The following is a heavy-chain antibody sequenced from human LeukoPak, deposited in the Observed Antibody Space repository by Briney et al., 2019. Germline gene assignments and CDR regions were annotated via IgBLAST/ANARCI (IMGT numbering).Heavy chain of an antibody. V-gene: IGHV1-69*06. CDR2: IIPIFGTA. J-gene: IGHJ5*02. CDR1: GGTFSSYA. D-gene: IGHD3-22*01. Sequence: SVKVSCKASGGTFSSYAISWVRQAPGQGLEWMGGIIPIFGTANYAQKFQGRVTITADKSTSTAYMELSSLRSEDMAVYYCATDSSVRAAFDPWGQGTLVTVSS. CDR3: ATDSSVRAAFDP.